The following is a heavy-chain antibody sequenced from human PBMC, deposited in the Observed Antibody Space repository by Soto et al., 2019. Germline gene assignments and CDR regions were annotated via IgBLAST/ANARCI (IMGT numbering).Heavy chain of an antibody. Sequence: GASVKVSCKASGYTFTSYGISWVPQAPGQGLEWMGWISAYNGNTNYAQKLQGRVTMTTDTSTSTAYMELRSLRSDDTAVYYCARDIVVVVAATRWFDPWGQGTLVTVSS. D-gene: IGHD2-15*01. CDR2: ISAYNGNT. V-gene: IGHV1-18*01. CDR3: ARDIVVVVAATRWFDP. J-gene: IGHJ5*02. CDR1: GYTFTSYG.